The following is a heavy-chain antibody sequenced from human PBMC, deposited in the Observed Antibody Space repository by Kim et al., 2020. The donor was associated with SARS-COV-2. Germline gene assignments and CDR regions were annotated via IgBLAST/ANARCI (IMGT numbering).Heavy chain of an antibody. D-gene: IGHD3-10*01. Sequence: YADSVEGRLTISRDNSKNTLYLQMNSLRTEDTAIYYCAGRSGTMVRGVLDYWGQGTLVTVSS. V-gene: IGHV3-23*01. CDR3: AGRSGTMVRGVLDY. J-gene: IGHJ4*02.